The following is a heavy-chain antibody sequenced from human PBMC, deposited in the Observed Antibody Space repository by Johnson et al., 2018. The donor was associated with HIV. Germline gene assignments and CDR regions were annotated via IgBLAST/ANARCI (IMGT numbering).Heavy chain of an antibody. J-gene: IGHJ3*02. CDR3: ARALGLEVCAFDI. CDR1: GFTFDDYA. Sequence: VQLVESGGGLVQPGRSLRLSCAASGFTFDDYAMHWVRQAPGKGLEWVSGISWNSGSIGYADSVKGRFTISRDNAKNSLYLQMNSLRAEDTAVYYFARALGLEVCAFDIWGQGTMVTVSS. V-gene: IGHV3-9*01. D-gene: IGHD2-8*01. CDR2: ISWNSGSI.